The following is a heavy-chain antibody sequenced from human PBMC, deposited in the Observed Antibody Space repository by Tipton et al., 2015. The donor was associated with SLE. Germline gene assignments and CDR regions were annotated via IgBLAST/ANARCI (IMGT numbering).Heavy chain of an antibody. D-gene: IGHD6-13*01. CDR1: GFTFSSYA. Sequence: SLRLSCAASGFTFSSYAMSWVRQAPGKGLEWVSAISGSGGSTYYADPVKGRFTISRDNSKNTLYLQMNSLRAEDTAVYYCAKGRYSSSWGNWFDPWGQGTLVTVSS. CDR3: AKGRYSSSWGNWFDP. CDR2: ISGSGGST. J-gene: IGHJ5*02. V-gene: IGHV3-23*01.